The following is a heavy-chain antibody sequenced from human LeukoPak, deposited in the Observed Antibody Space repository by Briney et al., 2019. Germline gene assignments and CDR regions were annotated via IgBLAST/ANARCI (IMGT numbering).Heavy chain of an antibody. V-gene: IGHV1-46*01. CDR2: INPSGGST. D-gene: IGHD3-10*01. J-gene: IGHJ4*02. Sequence: ASVKVSCKASGYTFTGYYIHWVRQAPGQGLEWMGIINPSGGSTSYAQKFQGRVTMTRDTSTSTVYMELSSLRSEDTAVYYCASIGGSGSYFYDYWGQGTLVTVSS. CDR1: GYTFTGYY. CDR3: ASIGGSGSYFYDY.